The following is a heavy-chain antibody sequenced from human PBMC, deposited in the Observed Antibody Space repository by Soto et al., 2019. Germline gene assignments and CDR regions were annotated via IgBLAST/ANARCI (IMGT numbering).Heavy chain of an antibody. Sequence: ASVKVSCKASGYTFTSYGISWVRQAPGQGLEWMGWISAYNGNTNYAQKLQGRVTMTTDTSTSTAYMELRSLRSDDTAVYYCASLTHGHGIGGELPDDYLDYWGQGTLVTVSS. V-gene: IGHV1-18*01. D-gene: IGHD3-10*01. CDR2: ISAYNGNT. CDR1: GYTFTSYG. CDR3: ASLTHGHGIGGELPDDYLDY. J-gene: IGHJ4*02.